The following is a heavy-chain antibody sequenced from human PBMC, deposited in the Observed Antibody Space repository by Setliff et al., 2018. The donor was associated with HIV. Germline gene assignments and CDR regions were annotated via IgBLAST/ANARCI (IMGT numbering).Heavy chain of an antibody. CDR3: ARLSGGMVPNY. CDR1: GGSITRTPYY. CDR2: IYHTGTT. J-gene: IGHJ4*02. V-gene: IGHV4-39*01. Sequence: PSETLSLTCTVSGGSITRTPYYWGWIRQPPGKGLEWIGSIYHTGTTYDNPSLKSRVTISVDTSKNQISLRLSSVTAADTAVYYCARLSGGMVPNYWGQGTLVTVS. D-gene: IGHD3-10*01.